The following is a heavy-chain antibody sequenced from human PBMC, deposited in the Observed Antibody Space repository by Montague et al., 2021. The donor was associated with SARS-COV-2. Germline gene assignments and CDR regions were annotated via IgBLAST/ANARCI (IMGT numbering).Heavy chain of an antibody. CDR1: GGSFSGYY. Sequence: SETLSLTCAVYGGSFSGYYWTWIRQSPGKSLEWIAEINHSGTTNYNFNPSLRSRVTISVDTSKSQFSLKLSSVTAADTGVYYCARWDPQTLTLIRLRGKSASDYWGQGTLVTVSS. V-gene: IGHV4-34*01. D-gene: IGHD3-16*01. CDR3: ARWDPQTLTLIRLRGKSASDY. CDR2: INHSGTT. J-gene: IGHJ4*02.